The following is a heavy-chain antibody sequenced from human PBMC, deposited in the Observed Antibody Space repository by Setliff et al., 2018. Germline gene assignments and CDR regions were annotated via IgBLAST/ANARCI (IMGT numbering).Heavy chain of an antibody. CDR2: ISAYNGKT. D-gene: IGHD6-13*01. Sequence: GASVKVSCKASGYTFTSSGITWVRQAPGQGLEWVGWISAYNGKTYSAQKFQDRVTLTTHTSTNMGYLELRDLRSDDTAVYYCARAGDAAAGRKGVFEYWGQGSLVTVSS. J-gene: IGHJ4*02. CDR1: GYTFTSSG. CDR3: ARAGDAAAGRKGVFEY. V-gene: IGHV1-18*01.